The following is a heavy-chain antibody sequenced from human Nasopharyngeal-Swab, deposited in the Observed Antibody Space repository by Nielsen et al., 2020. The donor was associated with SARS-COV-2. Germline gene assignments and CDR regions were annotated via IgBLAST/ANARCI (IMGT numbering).Heavy chain of an antibody. J-gene: IGHJ4*02. Sequence: GGSLRLSCAASGFTFNNYGMHWVRQAPGKGLEWVAVIWYGGSEKHYADSVRGRFTTSRDNPKNTLYLQMNSLRAEDTAIYYCGRDRYYDSSGFDYWGQGTLVSVSS. CDR3: GRDRYYDSSGFDY. D-gene: IGHD3-22*01. CDR1: GFTFNNYG. V-gene: IGHV3-33*01. CDR2: IWYGGSEK.